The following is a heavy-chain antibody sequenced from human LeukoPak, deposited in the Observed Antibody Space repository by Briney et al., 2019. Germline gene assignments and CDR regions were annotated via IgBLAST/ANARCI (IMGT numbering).Heavy chain of an antibody. Sequence: PGGSLRLSCAASGFTVSSNYMSWVRQAPGKGLEWVSVIYSGGSTYYADSVKGRFTISRHISQNTLYLQMNSLRAEDTAVYYCARVRLGSGWSLFDFWGQGNLVTVSS. J-gene: IGHJ4*02. CDR1: GFTVSSNY. CDR2: IYSGGST. CDR3: ARVRLGSGWSLFDF. D-gene: IGHD6-19*01. V-gene: IGHV3-53*04.